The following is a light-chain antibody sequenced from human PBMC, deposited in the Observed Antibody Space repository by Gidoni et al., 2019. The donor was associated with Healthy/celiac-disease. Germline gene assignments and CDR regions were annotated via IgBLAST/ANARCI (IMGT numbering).Light chain of an antibody. Sequence: ESVLTQSPGTLSLSPGQRATLSCRASQSVSSSYLAWYQQKPGQDPRLLIYGASSSATGIPDRFCGSGSGTDFTLTISRLEPEDFAVYYCQQYGSSPFTFGPGTKVDIK. J-gene: IGKJ3*01. CDR2: GAS. V-gene: IGKV3-20*01. CDR1: QSVSSSY. CDR3: QQYGSSPFT.